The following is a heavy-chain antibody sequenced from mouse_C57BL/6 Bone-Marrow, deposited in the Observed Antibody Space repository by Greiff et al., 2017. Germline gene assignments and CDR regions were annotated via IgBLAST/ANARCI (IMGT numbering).Heavy chain of an antibody. V-gene: IGHV1-39*01. CDR3: ARGYDYDYAMDY. J-gene: IGHJ4*01. CDR1: GYSFTDYN. CDR2: INPNYGTT. D-gene: IGHD2-4*01. Sequence: EVKLMESGPELVKPGASVKISCKASGYSFTDYNMNWEKQSNGKSLEWIGVINPNYGTTSYNQKFKGKATLTVDQSSSTAYMQLNSLTSEDSAVYYCARGYDYDYAMDYWGQGTSVTVSS.